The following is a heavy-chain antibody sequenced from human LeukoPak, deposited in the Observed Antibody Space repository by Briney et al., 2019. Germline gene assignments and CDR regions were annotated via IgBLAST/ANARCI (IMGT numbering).Heavy chain of an antibody. J-gene: IGHJ4*02. V-gene: IGHV1-18*01. D-gene: IGHD3-16*02. CDR2: ISAYNGNT. CDR1: GYTFTSYG. CDR3: ARADTVRLGELSHFDY. Sequence: GASVKVSCKASGYTFTSYGISWVRQAPGQGLEWMGWISAYNGNTNYAQKLQGRVTMTTDTSTSTAYMELMTLRSDDTAVYYCARADTVRLGELSHFDYWGQGTLVTVSS.